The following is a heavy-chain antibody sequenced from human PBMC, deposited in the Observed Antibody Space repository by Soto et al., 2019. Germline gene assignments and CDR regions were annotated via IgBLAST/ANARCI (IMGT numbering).Heavy chain of an antibody. CDR2: IKSKTDGGTT. CDR3: TTAIVVVPADPHDAFDI. CDR1: GFTFSNAW. J-gene: IGHJ3*02. D-gene: IGHD2-2*01. Sequence: EVQLVESGGGLVKPGGSLRLSCAASGFTFSNAWMSWVRQAPGKGLEWVGRIKSKTDGGTTDYAAPVKGRFTISRDDSKNTLYLQMNSLKTEDTAVYYCTTAIVVVPADPHDAFDIWGQGTMVTVSS. V-gene: IGHV3-15*01.